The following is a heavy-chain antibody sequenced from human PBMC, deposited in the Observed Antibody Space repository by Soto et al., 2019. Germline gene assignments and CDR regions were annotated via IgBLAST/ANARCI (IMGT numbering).Heavy chain of an antibody. V-gene: IGHV1-2*02. CDR3: ARGRRLGDDSSFGGY. Sequence: QVQLVQSGAEVKKPGASVKVSCKASGYTFTDYYLHWVRQAPGQGLEWMAWISPNTGGTDYAQTFQGRVTLTRDTSVTTAYMELSSLRSDATAVYYCARGRRLGDDSSFGGYWGQGTLVTVSS. D-gene: IGHD4-4*01. CDR1: GYTFTDYY. CDR2: ISPNTGGT. J-gene: IGHJ4*02.